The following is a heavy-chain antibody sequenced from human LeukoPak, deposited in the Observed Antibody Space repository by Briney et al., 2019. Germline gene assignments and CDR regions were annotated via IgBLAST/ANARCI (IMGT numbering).Heavy chain of an antibody. J-gene: IGHJ4*02. CDR2: ISGSGGGT. CDR3: AKPQRSWSPFDY. Sequence: GGSLRLSCAASGFTFSSYAMSWFRRAPGRGLEWVSAISGSGGGTYYADSVKGRFTISRDNSKNTLYLQMNSLRAEDTAVYYCAKPQRSWSPFDYWGQGTLVTVSS. CDR1: GFTFSSYA. V-gene: IGHV3-23*01. D-gene: IGHD6-13*01.